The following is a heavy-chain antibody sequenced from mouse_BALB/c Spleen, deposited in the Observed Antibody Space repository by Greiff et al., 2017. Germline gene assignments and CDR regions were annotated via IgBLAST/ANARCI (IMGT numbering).Heavy chain of an antibody. CDR3: ARGGYGYDGYYFDY. CDR2: ISYSGST. V-gene: IGHV3-8*02. D-gene: IGHD2-2*01. CDR1: GDSITSGY. J-gene: IGHJ2*01. Sequence: VQLKESGPSLVKPSQTLSLTCSVTGDSITSGYWNWIRKFPGNKLEYMGYISYSGSTYYNPSLKSRISITRDTSKNQYYLQLNSVTTEDTATYYCARGGYGYDGYYFDYWGQGTTLTVSS.